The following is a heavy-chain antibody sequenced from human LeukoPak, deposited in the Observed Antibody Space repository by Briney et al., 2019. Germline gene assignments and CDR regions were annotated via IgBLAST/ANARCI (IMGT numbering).Heavy chain of an antibody. CDR3: ARHTAYDSSGYLDY. CDR1: GYTFTGYY. V-gene: IGHV1-2*02. Sequence: ASVKVSCKASGYTFTGYYMHWVRQAPGQGLEWMGWINPNSGGTNYAQKFQGRVTMTRDTSISTAYLQWSSLKASDTAMYYCARHTAYDSSGYLDYWGQGTLVTVSS. J-gene: IGHJ4*02. CDR2: INPNSGGT. D-gene: IGHD3-22*01.